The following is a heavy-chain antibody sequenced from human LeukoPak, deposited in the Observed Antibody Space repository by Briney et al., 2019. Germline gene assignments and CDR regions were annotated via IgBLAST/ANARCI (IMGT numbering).Heavy chain of an antibody. V-gene: IGHV4-59*01. Sequence: SETLSLTCTVSGGSISSYYWSWIRQPPGKGLEWIGYIYYSGSTNYNPSLKSRVTISVDTSKNQFSLKLSSVTAADTAVYYCASWGEPGDDFDYWGQGTLVTVSS. D-gene: IGHD3-16*01. CDR2: IYYSGST. CDR1: GGSISSYY. J-gene: IGHJ4*02. CDR3: ASWGEPGDDFDY.